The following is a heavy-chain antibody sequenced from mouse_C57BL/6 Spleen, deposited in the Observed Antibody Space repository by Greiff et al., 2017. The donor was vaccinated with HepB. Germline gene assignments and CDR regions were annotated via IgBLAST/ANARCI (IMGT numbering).Heavy chain of an antibody. J-gene: IGHJ4*01. CDR1: GYAFSSSW. CDR3: AREGLRSSLRAMDY. CDR2: IYPGDGDT. Sequence: VQLVESGPELVKPGASVKISCKASGYAFSSSWMNWVKQRPGKGLEWIGRIYPGDGDTNYNGKFKGKATLTADKSSSTAYMQLSSLTSEDSAVYFCAREGLRSSLRAMDYWGQGTSVTVSS. V-gene: IGHV1-82*01. D-gene: IGHD1-1*01.